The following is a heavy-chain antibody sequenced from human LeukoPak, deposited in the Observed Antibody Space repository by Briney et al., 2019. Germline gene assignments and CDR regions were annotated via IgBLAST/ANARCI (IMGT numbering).Heavy chain of an antibody. CDR1: GFTFSDYY. V-gene: IGHV3-11*04. J-gene: IGHJ4*01. D-gene: IGHD2-2*01. CDR2: ISISGSTI. Sequence: GALRLSCAASGFTFSDYYMSWIRQAPGKGLEWVSYISISGSTIYYAEPVQGRFGIPRGNAKNSLYLQMNSLRAEDRAWYYCARDSGVGPAAMVYWGPRNLVTVS. CDR3: ARDSGVGPAAMVY.